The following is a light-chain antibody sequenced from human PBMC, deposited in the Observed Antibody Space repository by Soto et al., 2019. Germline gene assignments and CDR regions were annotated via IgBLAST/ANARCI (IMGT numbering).Light chain of an antibody. Sequence: DIQMTQSPSSLSASVGDRVTITCQASQDISNYLNWYQQKPGKAPKLLIYYASNLKTGVPSRFSGSGSGTHFTFTITXLQSEDVASYYCQHSDNLPLTFGGGTK. J-gene: IGKJ4*01. V-gene: IGKV1-33*01. CDR2: YAS. CDR3: QHSDNLPLT. CDR1: QDISNY.